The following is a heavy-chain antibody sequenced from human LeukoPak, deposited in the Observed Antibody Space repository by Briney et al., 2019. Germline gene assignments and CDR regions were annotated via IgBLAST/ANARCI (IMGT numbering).Heavy chain of an antibody. Sequence: GGSLRLSCAASGFTFSRYGMTWVRQAPGKGLEWVAFMRFDESDKYYADSVKGRFTISRDNSKNTLYLQMNSLRAEDTAVYYCAKDKNALCSITCRSEFDYWGQGTLVTVSS. J-gene: IGHJ4*02. CDR2: MRFDESDK. CDR3: AKDKNALCSITCRSEFDY. V-gene: IGHV3-30*02. D-gene: IGHD2-2*01. CDR1: GFTFSRYG.